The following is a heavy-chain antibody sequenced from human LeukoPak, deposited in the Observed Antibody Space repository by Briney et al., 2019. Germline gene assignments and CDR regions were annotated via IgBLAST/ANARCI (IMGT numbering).Heavy chain of an antibody. CDR2: IYYSGST. D-gene: IGHD6-19*01. Sequence: SETLSLTCTVSGGSISSYYWSWIRQPPGKGLEWIGYIYYSGSTNYNPSLKSRVTISVDTSKNQFSLRLSSVTAADTAVYYCARDLVSSGWPDWYFDLWGRGTLVTVSS. J-gene: IGHJ2*01. CDR3: ARDLVSSGWPDWYFDL. CDR1: GGSISSYY. V-gene: IGHV4-59*01.